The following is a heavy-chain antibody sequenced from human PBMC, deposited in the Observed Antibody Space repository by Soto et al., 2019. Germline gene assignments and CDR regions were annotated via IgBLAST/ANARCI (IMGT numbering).Heavy chain of an antibody. Sequence: QLQLQESGPGLVKPSETLSLTCTVSGGSISSSSYYWGWIRQPPGKGLEWIGSIYYSGSTYYNPSLKSRVTISVDTSKNQFSLKLSSVTAADTAVYYCARRDCSSTSCYPYYFDYWGQGTLVTVSS. V-gene: IGHV4-39*01. CDR1: GGSISSSSYY. CDR3: ARRDCSSTSCYPYYFDY. D-gene: IGHD2-2*01. J-gene: IGHJ4*02. CDR2: IYYSGST.